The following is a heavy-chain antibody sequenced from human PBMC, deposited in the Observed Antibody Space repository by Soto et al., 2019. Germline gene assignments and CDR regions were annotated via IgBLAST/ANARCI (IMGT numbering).Heavy chain of an antibody. CDR3: AKDLWRGYHPAC. D-gene: IGHD3-3*01. CDR1: GFTFSSYD. CDR2: ISGSGGST. Sequence: GGSLRLSCAASGFTFSSYDMSWVRQAPGKGLEWVSTISGSGGSTYYADPVKGRFTISRDNFKNTLYLQMNNLRAEDTATYYCAKDLWRGYHPACWGQGILVTVSS. J-gene: IGHJ4*02. V-gene: IGHV3-23*01.